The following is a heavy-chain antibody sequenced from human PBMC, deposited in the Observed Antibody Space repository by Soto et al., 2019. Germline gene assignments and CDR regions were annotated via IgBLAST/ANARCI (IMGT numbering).Heavy chain of an antibody. CDR3: VSQRTTVPTQAYFDY. D-gene: IGHD4-17*01. CDR2: VYYRGRS. J-gene: IGHJ4*02. Sequence: PSESLSLTCPFSGCSVTNSSYYWGWIRQSPGKGLEWIGSVYYRGRSYSKSSVKSRVTISVDTSKNRFSLSLNSVTASDTAVYLCVSQRTTVPTQAYFDYWGPGALVTAPQ. V-gene: IGHV4-39*01. CDR1: GCSVTNSSYY.